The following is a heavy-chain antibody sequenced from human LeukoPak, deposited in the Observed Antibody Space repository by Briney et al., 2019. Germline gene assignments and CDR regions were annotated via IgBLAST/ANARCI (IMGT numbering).Heavy chain of an antibody. D-gene: IGHD5-24*01. CDR1: GYSFTNNW. J-gene: IGHJ4*02. CDR3: ATLHRDGYNLIDY. V-gene: IGHV5-51*01. CDR2: IFPGDSET. Sequence: GESLKISCKASGYSFTNNWIGWVRQMPGKGLEWMGIIFPGDSETRYSPSFQGQVSISADKSISTAYLQWSSLKASDTAIYYCATLHRDGYNLIDYWGQGTLATVSS.